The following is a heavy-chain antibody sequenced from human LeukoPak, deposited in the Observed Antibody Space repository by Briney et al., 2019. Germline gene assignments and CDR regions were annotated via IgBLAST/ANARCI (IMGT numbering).Heavy chain of an antibody. J-gene: IGHJ6*02. CDR2: ISYDGSNK. V-gene: IGHV3-30*03. Sequence: GGSLRLSCAASGFTFSSYGMHWVRQAPGKGLEWVAVISYDGSNKYYADSVKGRFTISRDNSKNTLYLQMNSLRAEDTAVYYCARTADGWYNGMDVWGQGTTVTVSS. D-gene: IGHD5-24*01. CDR3: ARTADGWYNGMDV. CDR1: GFTFSSYG.